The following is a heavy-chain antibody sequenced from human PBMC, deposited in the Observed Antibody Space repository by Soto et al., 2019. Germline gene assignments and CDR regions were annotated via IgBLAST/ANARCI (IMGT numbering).Heavy chain of an antibody. CDR3: ASLSGPDFDY. CDR2: ISLRHHST. V-gene: IGHV1-46*01. Sequence: ASVKVSCKTSGYTFVDYFIHWVRQAPGQGLEWMGIISLRHHSTSYAQKFQGRVTITRDTSASTAYMEPSSLRSEDTAVYYCASLSGPDFDYWGQGTLVTVSS. CDR1: GYTFVDYF. D-gene: IGHD6-19*01. J-gene: IGHJ4*02.